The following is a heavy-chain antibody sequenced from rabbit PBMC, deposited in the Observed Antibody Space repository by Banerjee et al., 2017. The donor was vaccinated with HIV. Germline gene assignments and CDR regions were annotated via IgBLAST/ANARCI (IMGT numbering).Heavy chain of an antibody. CDR3: ARDLVGSGDNYDL. D-gene: IGHD4-1*01. CDR2: VYTVDGGT. Sequence: QEQLVESGGDLVKPGASLTLTCTASGFSFSNSYWICWVRQAPGKGLEWIACVYTVDGGTYYASWAKGRFTVTPNTNQNTVTLQLNSLTAADTATYFCARDLVGSGDNYDLWGQGTLVTVS. V-gene: IGHV1S45*01. CDR1: GFSFSNSYW. J-gene: IGHJ3*01.